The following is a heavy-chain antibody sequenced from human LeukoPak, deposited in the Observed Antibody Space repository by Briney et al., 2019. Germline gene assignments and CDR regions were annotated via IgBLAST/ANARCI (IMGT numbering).Heavy chain of an antibody. CDR3: ARQRGTARDNSGWNDYYYYYYMDV. CDR2: ISHTGSS. Sequence: PSETLSLSCTVSGGSIGSSAYYWGWIRQPPEKGLEWIGSISHTGSSSYNPSLRSRVIISVDTSKNQFSLKLASVTAADSAVYYCARQRGTARDNSGWNDYYYYYYMDVWGKGTTITVSS. D-gene: IGHD6-19*01. V-gene: IGHV4-39*01. J-gene: IGHJ6*03. CDR1: GGSIGSSAYY.